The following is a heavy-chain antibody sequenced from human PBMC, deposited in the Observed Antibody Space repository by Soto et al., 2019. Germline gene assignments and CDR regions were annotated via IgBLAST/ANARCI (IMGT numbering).Heavy chain of an antibody. V-gene: IGHV5-51*01. J-gene: IGHJ4*02. D-gene: IGHD3-16*01. CDR2: IYPGDSDA. CDR1: GYSFSTHW. Sequence: ESLKISCKGSGYSFSTHWVGWVRQMPGKGLEWMGIIYPGDSDARYSPSFKGQVTISVDESTTAFLQWSSLKASDTAMYFCARSQFDYVWGTSGYFDSWGQGTLVTVSS. CDR3: ARSQFDYVWGTSGYFDS.